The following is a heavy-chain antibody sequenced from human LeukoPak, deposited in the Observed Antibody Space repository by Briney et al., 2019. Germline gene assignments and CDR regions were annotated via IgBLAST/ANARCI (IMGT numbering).Heavy chain of an antibody. CDR1: GFTFSSYG. CDR3: AKDHDDSSGYYEYFQH. CDR2: IRYDGSNK. Sequence: GGSLRLSXAASGFTFSSYGMHWVRQTPGKGLEWVAFIRYDGSNKYYADSVKGRFTISRDNSKNTLYLQMNSLRAEDTAVYYCAKDHDDSSGYYEYFQHWGQGTLVTVSS. V-gene: IGHV3-30*02. D-gene: IGHD3-22*01. J-gene: IGHJ1*01.